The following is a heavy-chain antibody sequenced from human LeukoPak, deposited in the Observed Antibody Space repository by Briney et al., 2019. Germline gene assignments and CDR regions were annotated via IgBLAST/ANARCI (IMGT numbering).Heavy chain of an antibody. Sequence: PGGSLRLSCAASGFTFSSYSMNWVRQAPGKGLEWVSSITSSSSYIYYADSVKGRFTISRDNAKNSLYLQMNSLRAEDTAVYYCARGGLTVTTNYWGQGTLVTVSS. J-gene: IGHJ4*02. CDR1: GFTFSSYS. D-gene: IGHD4-17*01. CDR3: ARGGLTVTTNY. V-gene: IGHV3-21*01. CDR2: ITSSSSYI.